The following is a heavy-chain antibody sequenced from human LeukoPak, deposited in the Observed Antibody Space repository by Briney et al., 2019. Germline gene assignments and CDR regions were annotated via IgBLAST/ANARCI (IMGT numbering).Heavy chain of an antibody. J-gene: IGHJ4*02. CDR1: GYTFTDYY. CDR2: VFPANGGT. Sequence: ASVKVSCKTSGYTFTDYYIHWVRQAPGQGLEWMGCVFPANGGTKYAQTFQGRVSMTSDTSTRTAYVELTRLTSDDTALYTCATLEGGRGTDWGQGTLVTVSS. CDR3: ATLEGGRGTD. V-gene: IGHV1-2*02. D-gene: IGHD3-16*01.